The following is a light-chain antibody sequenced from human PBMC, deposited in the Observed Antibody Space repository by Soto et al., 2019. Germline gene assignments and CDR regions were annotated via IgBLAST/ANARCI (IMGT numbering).Light chain of an antibody. CDR2: HTS. CDR1: QTVNSR. J-gene: IGKJ1*01. V-gene: IGKV3-11*01. Sequence: EIVLTQSPATLSSSPGERATLSCRASQTVNSRLAWYQHKPGQAPRLLIYHTSNRATGIPARFSGSGSGTDFTLTSSRLEPEYFAVYYCHQRQSWRRTFGQGTNVEI. CDR3: HQRQSWRRT.